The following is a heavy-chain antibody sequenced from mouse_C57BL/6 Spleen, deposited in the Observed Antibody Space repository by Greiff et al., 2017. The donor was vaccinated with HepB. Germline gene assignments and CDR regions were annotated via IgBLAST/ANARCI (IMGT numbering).Heavy chain of an antibody. CDR2: IDPETGGT. CDR1: GYTFTDYE. CDR3: SRSRKLRLSAFDY. V-gene: IGHV1-15*01. D-gene: IGHD1-2*01. Sequence: QVQLKQSGAELVRPGASVTLSCKASGYTFTDYEMHWVKQTPVHGLEWIGGIDPETGGTAYNQKFKGKAILTADKSSSTAYMELRSLTSEDSAVYYCSRSRKLRLSAFDYWGQGTPVTVSS. J-gene: IGHJ4*01.